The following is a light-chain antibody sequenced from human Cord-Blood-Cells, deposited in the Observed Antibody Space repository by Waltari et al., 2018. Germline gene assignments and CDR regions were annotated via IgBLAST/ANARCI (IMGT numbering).Light chain of an antibody. Sequence: IQMTQSPSSLSASVGDRVTITCQASQDISNYLNWYQQKPGKAPKLLIYDASNLETGVPSRCSGSGSGTDSTFTISSLQPEDIATYYCQQYNNLPLTFGGGTKVEIK. V-gene: IGKV1-33*01. CDR3: QQYNNLPLT. CDR2: DAS. CDR1: QDISNY. J-gene: IGKJ4*01.